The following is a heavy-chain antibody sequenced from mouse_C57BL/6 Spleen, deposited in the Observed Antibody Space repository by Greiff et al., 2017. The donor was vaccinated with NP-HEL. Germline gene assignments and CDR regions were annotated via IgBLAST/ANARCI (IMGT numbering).Heavy chain of an antibody. CDR3: ARWGTTVVARYWYFDV. CDR1: GYTFTSYW. D-gene: IGHD1-1*01. Sequence: QVQLQQPGTELVKPGASVKLSCKASGYTFTSYWMHWVKQRPGQGLEWIGNINPSNGGTNYNEKFKSKATLTVDKSSSTAYMQLSSLTSEDSAVYYCARWGTTVVARYWYFDVWGTGTTVTVSS. CDR2: INPSNGGT. J-gene: IGHJ1*03. V-gene: IGHV1-53*01.